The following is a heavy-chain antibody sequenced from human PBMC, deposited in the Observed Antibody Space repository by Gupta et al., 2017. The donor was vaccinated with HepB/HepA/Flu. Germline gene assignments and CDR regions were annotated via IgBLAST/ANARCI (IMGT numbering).Heavy chain of an antibody. CDR1: GFSFSSYA. D-gene: IGHD3-9*01. CDR2: MPYYGSKK. J-gene: IGHJ3*01. V-gene: IGHV3-30-3*01. Sequence: QVQLVESGGGVVQPGRSLRLSCAASGFSFSSYAMHWVRQAPGKGLEWVAVMPYYGSKKYHADSVKGRFTISRDNSKNTLYLQMDSLRAEDTAMYYCARDKYDIWTGSAFDVWGQGTMVTVSS. CDR3: ARDKYDIWTGSAFDV.